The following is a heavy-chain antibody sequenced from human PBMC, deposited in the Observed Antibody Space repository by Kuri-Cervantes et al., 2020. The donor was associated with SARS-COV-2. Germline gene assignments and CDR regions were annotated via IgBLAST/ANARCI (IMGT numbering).Heavy chain of an antibody. CDR1: GFTFSSYS. CDR3: ARDVGRGYLVDY. V-gene: IGHV3-21*01. Sequence: GGSLRLSCAASGFTFSSYSMNWVRQAPGKGLEWVSSISSSSSCIYYADSVKGRFTISRDNAKNSLYLQMNSLRAEDTAVYYCARDVGRGYLVDYWGQGTLVTVSS. D-gene: IGHD3-22*01. CDR2: ISSSSSCI. J-gene: IGHJ4*02.